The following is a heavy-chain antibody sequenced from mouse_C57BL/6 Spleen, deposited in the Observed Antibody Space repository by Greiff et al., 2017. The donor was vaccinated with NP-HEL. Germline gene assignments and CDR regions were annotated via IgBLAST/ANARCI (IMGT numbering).Heavy chain of an antibody. CDR1: GYAFSSSC. Sequence: VQLQQSGPELVKPGASVKISCKASGYAFSSSCMNWVKQRPGKGLEWIGRIYPGDGDTNYNGKFKGKATLTADKSSSTAYMQLSSLTSEDSAVYFCAGVTTLYYYAMDYWGQGTSVTVSS. J-gene: IGHJ4*01. CDR2: IYPGDGDT. CDR3: AGVTTLYYYAMDY. D-gene: IGHD2-1*01. V-gene: IGHV1-82*01.